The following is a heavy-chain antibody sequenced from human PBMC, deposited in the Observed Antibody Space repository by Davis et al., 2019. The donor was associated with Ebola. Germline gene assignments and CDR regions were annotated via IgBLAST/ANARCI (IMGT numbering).Heavy chain of an antibody. Sequence: PGGSLRLSCAASGFTFSSYSMNWVRQAPGKGLEWVSSISSSSSYIYYADSVKGRFTISRDNSKNTLYLQMNSLRAEDTAVYYCARSSGYSSGWYGYWGQGTLVTVSS. J-gene: IGHJ4*02. CDR2: ISSSSSYI. CDR3: ARSSGYSSGWYGY. CDR1: GFTFSSYS. D-gene: IGHD6-19*01. V-gene: IGHV3-21*01.